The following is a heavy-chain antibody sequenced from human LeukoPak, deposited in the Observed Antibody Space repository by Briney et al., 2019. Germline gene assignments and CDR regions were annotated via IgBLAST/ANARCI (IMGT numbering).Heavy chain of an antibody. V-gene: IGHV4-38-2*02. Sequence: SETLSLTCTVSGYSISSGYYWGWIRQPPGKGLEWIGSIYYSGSTYYNPSLKSRVTISVDTSKNQFSLKLSSVTAADTAVYYCARVRSGTLFYYYYYMDVWGKGTTVTVSS. CDR2: IYYSGST. J-gene: IGHJ6*03. CDR1: GYSISSGYY. D-gene: IGHD1-7*01. CDR3: ARVRSGTLFYYYYYMDV.